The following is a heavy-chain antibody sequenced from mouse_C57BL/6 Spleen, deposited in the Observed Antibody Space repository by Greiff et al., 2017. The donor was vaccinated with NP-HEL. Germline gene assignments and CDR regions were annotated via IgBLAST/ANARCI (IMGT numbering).Heavy chain of an antibody. V-gene: IGHV5-6*01. J-gene: IGHJ2*01. CDR1: GFTFSSYG. CDR3: ARPYSNHFDY. CDR2: ISSGGSYT. Sequence: EVMLVESGGDLVKPGGSLKLSCAASGFTFSSYGMSWVRQTPDKRLEWVATISSGGSYTYYPDSVKGRFTISRDNAKNTLYLQMSSLKSEDTAMYYCARPYSNHFDYWGQGTTLTVSS. D-gene: IGHD2-5*01.